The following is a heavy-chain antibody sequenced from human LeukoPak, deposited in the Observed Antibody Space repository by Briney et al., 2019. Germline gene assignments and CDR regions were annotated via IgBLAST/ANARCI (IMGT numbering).Heavy chain of an antibody. D-gene: IGHD1-7*01. J-gene: IGHJ2*01. CDR3: ASSPPTGTTWYFDL. CDR2: ISSSSSYI. V-gene: IGHV3-21*01. Sequence: PGGSLRLSCAASGFTFSSYSMNWVRQAPGKGLEWVSSISSSSSYIYYADSVKGRFTISRDNSRNTLYLQMGSLRAEDMAVYYCASSPPTGTTWYFDLWGRGTLVTVSS. CDR1: GFTFSSYS.